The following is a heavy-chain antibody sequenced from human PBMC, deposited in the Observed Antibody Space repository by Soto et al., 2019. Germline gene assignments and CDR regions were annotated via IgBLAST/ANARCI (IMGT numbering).Heavy chain of an antibody. V-gene: IGHV4-59*01. Sequence: SETLSLTCTVSGGSISRYYWTWIRQAPGKGLECIGYIHYSGSTTYNPSLKSRVTMSVDTSKNQLSLRLTSVTRAETAVYYCARDSGWAYSLDYWGQGALVTVSS. CDR2: IHYSGST. CDR3: ARDSGWAYSLDY. D-gene: IGHD6-19*01. J-gene: IGHJ4*02. CDR1: GGSISRYY.